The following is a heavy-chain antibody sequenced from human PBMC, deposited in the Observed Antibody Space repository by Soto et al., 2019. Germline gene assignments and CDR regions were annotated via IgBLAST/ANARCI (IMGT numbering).Heavy chain of an antibody. Sequence: ASVKVSCKASGYTLTSYAMHWVRQAPGQRLEWMGWINAGNGNTKYSQKFQGRVTITRDTSASTAYMELSSLRSEDTAVYYCARPAVRYSDWLFLWGQRTLVTVSS. V-gene: IGHV1-3*01. CDR2: INAGNGNT. CDR3: ARPAVRYSDWLFL. J-gene: IGHJ5*02. D-gene: IGHD3-9*01. CDR1: GYTLTSYA.